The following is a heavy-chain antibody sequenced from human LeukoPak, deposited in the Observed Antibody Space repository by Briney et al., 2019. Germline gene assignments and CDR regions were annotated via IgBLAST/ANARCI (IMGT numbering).Heavy chain of an antibody. D-gene: IGHD3-10*01. CDR1: GYTFSDYS. CDR3: ARGGSGSGYLYYFDY. CDR2: INPNSGGT. Sequence: ASVMVSCKASGYTFSDYSIHWVRQAPGQGLEWMGRINPNSGGTTYAQNFQGRVTMTRATAINTAYMELSGLTSDDTAVYYCARGGSGSGYLYYFDYWGQGTLVSVPS. J-gene: IGHJ4*02. V-gene: IGHV1-2*06.